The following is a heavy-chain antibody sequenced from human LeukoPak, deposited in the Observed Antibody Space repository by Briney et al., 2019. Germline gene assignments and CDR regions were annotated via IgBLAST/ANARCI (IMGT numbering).Heavy chain of an antibody. D-gene: IGHD6-13*01. J-gene: IGHJ4*02. Sequence: GGSLRLSCAASGFTFSKAWMTWVRQAPGKGLEWVGRIKSKTDGGTTDYAAPVKGRFTISRDDSKNTLYLQMNSLKTEDTAVYYCPTIRGYSSSWPFDYWGQGTLVTVSS. CDR2: IKSKTDGGTT. CDR1: GFTFSKAW. V-gene: IGHV3-15*01. CDR3: PTIRGYSSSWPFDY.